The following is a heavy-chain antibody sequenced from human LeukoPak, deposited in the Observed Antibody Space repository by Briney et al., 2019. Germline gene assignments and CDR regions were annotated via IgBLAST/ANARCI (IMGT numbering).Heavy chain of an antibody. V-gene: IGHV1-8*01. CDR3: ARALSWTTESYYYMHV. CDR2: MNPNSGNT. D-gene: IGHD3/OR15-3a*01. J-gene: IGHJ6*03. CDR1: GSTFTSYD. Sequence: GASVKVSCKASGSTFTSYDINWVRQATGQGLEWMGWMNPNSGNTGYAQKFQGRVTMTKNTSISTAYMDLSSLRSEDTAVYYCARALSWTTESYYYMHVWGKGTTVTVS.